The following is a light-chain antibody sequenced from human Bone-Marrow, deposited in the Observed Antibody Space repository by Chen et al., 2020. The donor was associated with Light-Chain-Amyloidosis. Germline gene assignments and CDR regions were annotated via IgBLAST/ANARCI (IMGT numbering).Light chain of an antibody. CDR2: DNN. Sequence: QSVLTQPPSVSAAPGQKVTISCSGSSSNIGNNYVYWYQQLPGTAPKLLIYDNNKRPSGVPDRFSGSKSVTSATLGITGLQTGDEADYYCGTWDSSLSAVVFGGGTKLTVL. CDR1: SSNIGNNY. V-gene: IGLV1-51*01. CDR3: GTWDSSLSAVV. J-gene: IGLJ2*01.